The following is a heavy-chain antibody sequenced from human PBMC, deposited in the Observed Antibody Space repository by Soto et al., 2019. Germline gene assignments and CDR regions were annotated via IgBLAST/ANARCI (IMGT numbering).Heavy chain of an antibody. J-gene: IGHJ4*02. Sequence: VQLVESGGGLVQPGGSLRLSCAASGFNFSSYDMHWVRRATGKGLEWVSVIGTAGDTYSPDSVKGRFTISRENAKNSLYLQMNSLRAEDTAAYYCARGQTPKYDETSGDEDYFDYWGQGTLVTVSS. V-gene: IGHV3-13*01. CDR2: IGTAGDT. D-gene: IGHD6-19*01. CDR3: ARGQTPKYDETSGDEDYFDY. CDR1: GFNFSSYD.